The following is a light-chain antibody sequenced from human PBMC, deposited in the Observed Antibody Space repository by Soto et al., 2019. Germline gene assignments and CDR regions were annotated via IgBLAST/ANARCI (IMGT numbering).Light chain of an antibody. CDR1: QTISSW. Sequence: DNQMAQSPFTPFGSGGDRVTNTCRASQTISSWLAWYQQKPGKAPKLLIYKASTLKSGVPSRFGGSGSGTEFTLTISSLQPDDFATYYCQHYNSYSEAFGQGTKVDIK. CDR3: QHYNSYSEA. J-gene: IGKJ1*01. CDR2: KAS. V-gene: IGKV1-5*03.